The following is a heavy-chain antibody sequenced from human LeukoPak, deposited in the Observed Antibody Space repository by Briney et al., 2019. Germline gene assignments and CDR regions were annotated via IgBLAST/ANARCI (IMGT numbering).Heavy chain of an antibody. J-gene: IGHJ4*02. CDR1: GFTFSSYW. CDR3: ARAVAVAGTDY. CDR2: INSDGYSI. V-gene: IGHV3-74*01. Sequence: GGSLRLSCAASGFTFSSYWMHWVRQAPGKGLVWIARINSDGYSISYADSVKGRFTIPRDNTKNTLYLQMNSLRAEDTAVYYCARAVAVAGTDYWGQGILVTVSS. D-gene: IGHD6-19*01.